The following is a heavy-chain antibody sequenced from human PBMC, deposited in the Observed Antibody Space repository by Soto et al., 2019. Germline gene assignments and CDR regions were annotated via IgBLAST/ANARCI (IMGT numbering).Heavy chain of an antibody. D-gene: IGHD2-2*01. V-gene: IGHV3-23*01. CDR3: TKDGGLVLVSTALN. J-gene: IGHJ4*02. Sequence: EVQLLESGGGLVQPGGSLRLSCAASGFTFSSYAMSWVRQAPGKGLEWVSGISGSGGNTYYADSVKGRFTISRDNSKNTLYLQMDSLRDADTAVYYCTKDGGLVLVSTALNWGQGTLVTVSS. CDR1: GFTFSSYA. CDR2: ISGSGGNT.